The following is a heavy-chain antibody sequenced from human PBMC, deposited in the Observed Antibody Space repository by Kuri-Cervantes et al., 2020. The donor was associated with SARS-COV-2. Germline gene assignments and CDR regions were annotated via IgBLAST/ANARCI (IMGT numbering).Heavy chain of an antibody. V-gene: IGHV3-21*01. D-gene: IGHD1-26*01. CDR1: GFRFSSYA. J-gene: IGHJ4*02. Sequence: GESLKISCAASGFRFSSYAMHWVRQAPGKGLEWVSSISSSSSYIYYADSVKGRFTISRDNAKNSLYLQMNSLRAEDTAVYYCATTLVGARNYWGQGTLVTVSS. CDR3: ATTLVGARNY. CDR2: ISSSSSYI.